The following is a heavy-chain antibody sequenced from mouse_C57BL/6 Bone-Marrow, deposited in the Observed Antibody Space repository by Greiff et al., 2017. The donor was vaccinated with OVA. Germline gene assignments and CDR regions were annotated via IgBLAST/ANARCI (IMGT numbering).Heavy chain of an antibody. CDR3: ARLVTTVVADWYFDV. D-gene: IGHD1-1*01. CDR1: GYSITSDY. J-gene: IGHJ1*03. Sequence: EVKLQESGPGLAKPSQTLSLTCSVTGYSITSDYWNWIRQFPGNKLEYMGYISYSGSTYYNPSLKSRISITRDTSKNQYYLQLNSVTTEDTASYYGARLVTTVVADWYFDVWGTGTTVTVSS. CDR2: ISYSGST. V-gene: IGHV3-8*01.